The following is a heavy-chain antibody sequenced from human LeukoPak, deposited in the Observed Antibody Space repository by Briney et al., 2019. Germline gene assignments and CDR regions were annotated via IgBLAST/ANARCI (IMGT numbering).Heavy chain of an antibody. CDR2: IYYTGAT. Sequence: SETLSLTCTVSGGSISSYYWSWLRLPPGKGLEWIGYIYYTGATYYNPSLKCRVTISLDTSKNQFPLNLSSVTAADAAVYYCARAGYSYGTGYYFDYWGQGALVTVSS. J-gene: IGHJ4*02. D-gene: IGHD5-18*01. V-gene: IGHV4-59*01. CDR1: GGSISSYY. CDR3: ARAGYSYGTGYYFDY.